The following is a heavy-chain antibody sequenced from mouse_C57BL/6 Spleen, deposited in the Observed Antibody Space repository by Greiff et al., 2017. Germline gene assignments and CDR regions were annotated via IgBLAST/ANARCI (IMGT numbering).Heavy chain of an antibody. Sequence: QVQLKQSGAELVKPGASVKISCKASGYAFSSYWMNWVKQRPGKGLEWIGQIYPGDGDTNYNGKFKGKATLTADKSSSTAYMQLSSLTSEDSAVYFCARGLTGTWFAYWGQGTLVTVSA. D-gene: IGHD4-1*01. CDR2: IYPGDGDT. J-gene: IGHJ3*01. V-gene: IGHV1-80*01. CDR1: GYAFSSYW. CDR3: ARGLTGTWFAY.